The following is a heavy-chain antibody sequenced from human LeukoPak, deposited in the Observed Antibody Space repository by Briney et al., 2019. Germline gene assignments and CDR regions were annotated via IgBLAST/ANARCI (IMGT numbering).Heavy chain of an antibody. D-gene: IGHD1-26*01. CDR3: AKARDQWDDAFDI. V-gene: IGHV3-43*02. CDR1: GFTFDDYA. CDR2: ISGDGGST. J-gene: IGHJ3*02. Sequence: PGGSLRLSCAASGFTFDDYAMHWVRHAPGKGLEWVSLISGDGGSTYYADSVKGRFTISRDNSKNSLYLQMNSLRAEDMALYYCAKARDQWDDAFDIWGQGTMVTVSS.